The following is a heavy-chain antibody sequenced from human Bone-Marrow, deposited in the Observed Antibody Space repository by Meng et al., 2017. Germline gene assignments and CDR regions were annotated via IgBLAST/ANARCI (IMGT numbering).Heavy chain of an antibody. CDR1: GFTFSSYS. V-gene: IGHV3-21*01. J-gene: IGHJ6*02. CDR3: ARDGRGYGMDV. D-gene: IGHD3-10*01. CDR2: ISSSSSYI. Sequence: GESLKISCAASGFTFSSYSMNWVRQAPGKGLEWVSSISSSSSYIYYADSVKGRFTISRDNAKNSLYLQMNSLRADDTAVFYCARDGRGYGMDVWGQGTTVTVSS.